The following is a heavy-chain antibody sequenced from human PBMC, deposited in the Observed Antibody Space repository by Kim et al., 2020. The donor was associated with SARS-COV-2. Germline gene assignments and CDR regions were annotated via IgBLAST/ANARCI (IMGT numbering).Heavy chain of an antibody. D-gene: IGHD4-17*01. CDR1: GFTFSSYA. J-gene: IGHJ6*02. V-gene: IGHV3-30*04. CDR3: ARGGTVTTTGDYYYYGMDV. Sequence: GGSLRLSCAASGFTFSSYAMHWVRQAPGKGLEWVAVISYDGSNKYYADSVKGRFTISRDNSKNTLYLQMNSLRAEDTAVYYCARGGTVTTTGDYYYYGMDVWGQGTTVTVSS. CDR2: ISYDGSNK.